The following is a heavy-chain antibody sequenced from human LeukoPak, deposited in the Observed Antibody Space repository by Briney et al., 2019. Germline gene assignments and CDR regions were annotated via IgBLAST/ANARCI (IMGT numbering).Heavy chain of an antibody. CDR2: ICGRGGST. CDR3: AKALGGFGHDDFDI. D-gene: IGHD3-10*01. Sequence: GGSLRLSCAASGVTLSSYAMSWVRQAPGRGLEWVASICGRGGSTYYADSVKRRLTSSRDKYKNTLYLQMTRMRAADTAVYYCAKALGGFGHDDFDIWGQGTMVTVSS. V-gene: IGHV3-23*01. CDR1: GVTLSSYA. J-gene: IGHJ3*02.